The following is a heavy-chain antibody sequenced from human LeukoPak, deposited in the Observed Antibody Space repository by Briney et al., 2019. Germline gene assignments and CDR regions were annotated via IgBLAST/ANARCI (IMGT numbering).Heavy chain of an antibody. V-gene: IGHV1-2*02. Sequence: GASVKVSCKASGYTFTDYYIHWVRQAPGQGLEWMGWINPNSGGTYYSQKFQGRVTMTRDTSISTAYMELNRLRSDDTAVYYCARGGHNNPDVWGRGTTVSVSS. CDR1: GYTFTDYY. J-gene: IGHJ6*02. CDR3: ARGGHNNPDV. CDR2: INPNSGGT. D-gene: IGHD5-24*01.